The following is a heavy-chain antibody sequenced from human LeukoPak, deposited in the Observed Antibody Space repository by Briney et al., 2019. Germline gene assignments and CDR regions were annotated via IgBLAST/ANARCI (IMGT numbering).Heavy chain of an antibody. CDR2: ISGSGGST. V-gene: IGHV3-23*01. CDR1: GFTFSSYA. CDR3: AKTTRSLGAFDS. J-gene: IGHJ3*02. Sequence: GGSLRLSCAASGFTFSSYARRWVRQAPGKGLEWVSAISGSGGSTYYADSVKGRFTISRENSKNTLYLQMNSLRAEDTAVYYCAKTTRSLGAFDSWGQGTMVTVSS. D-gene: IGHD1-14*01.